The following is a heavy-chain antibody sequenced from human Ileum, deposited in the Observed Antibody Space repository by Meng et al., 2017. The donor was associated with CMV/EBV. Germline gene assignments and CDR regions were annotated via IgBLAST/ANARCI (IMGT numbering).Heavy chain of an antibody. D-gene: IGHD3-10*01. CDR3: ARNTFYYGSGTKYFDY. Sequence: FNFQNHAIHWDRQQPGKGLEWVALITDDANNKYYADTVKGRFTISRDNSRNTLYLQMDSLRPEDTAVYFCARNTFYYGSGTKYFDYWGQGTLVTVSS. V-gene: IGHV3-30-3*01. CDR1: FNFQNHA. CDR2: ITDDANNK. J-gene: IGHJ4*02.